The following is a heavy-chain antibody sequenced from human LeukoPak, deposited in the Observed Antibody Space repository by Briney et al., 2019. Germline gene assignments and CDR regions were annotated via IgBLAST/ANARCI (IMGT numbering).Heavy chain of an antibody. V-gene: IGHV1-2*02. CDR3: ARTYYDFWSGYYRELYYYYMDV. D-gene: IGHD3-3*01. CDR2: INPNSGGT. Sequence: GASVKVSCKTSGYTFTGYYMHWVRQAPGQGLEWMGWINPNSGGTNYAQKFQGRVTMTRDTSISTAYMDLSRLRSDDTAVYYCARTYYDFWSGYYRELYYYYMDVWGKGTTVTVSS. J-gene: IGHJ6*03. CDR1: GYTFTGYY.